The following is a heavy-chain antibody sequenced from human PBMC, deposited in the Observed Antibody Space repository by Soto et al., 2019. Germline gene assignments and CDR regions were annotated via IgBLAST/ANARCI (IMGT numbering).Heavy chain of an antibody. D-gene: IGHD6-6*01. Sequence: GGPLRLSCAASGFTFSSYAMHRVRQAPGKGLEGVAVISYDGSNKYYADSGKGRFTISRDNSKNTLYLQMKSLRACETAVYYCASSEYSSSLGNFYYYCYCMDVWGQGTTVTVSS. CDR2: ISYDGSNK. CDR3: ASSEYSSSLGNFYYYCYCMDV. CDR1: GFTFSSYA. V-gene: IGHV3-30-3*01. J-gene: IGHJ6*02.